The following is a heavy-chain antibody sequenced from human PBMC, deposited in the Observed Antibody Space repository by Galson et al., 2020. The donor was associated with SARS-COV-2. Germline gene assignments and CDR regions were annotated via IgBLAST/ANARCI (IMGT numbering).Heavy chain of an antibody. CDR2: INGDGSDT. CDR1: GFTFSRYW. J-gene: IGHJ4*02. D-gene: IGHD3-22*01. V-gene: IGHV3-74*03. CDR3: ARAPYYYDASGHLDF. Sequence: GESLKISCAASGFTFSRYWMHWVRQAPGKGLVWVSRINGDGSDTMYADSVKGRFTISRDNAENTVYLQMNSLRAEDTAVYYCARAPYYYDASGHLDFWGQGTLVTVSS.